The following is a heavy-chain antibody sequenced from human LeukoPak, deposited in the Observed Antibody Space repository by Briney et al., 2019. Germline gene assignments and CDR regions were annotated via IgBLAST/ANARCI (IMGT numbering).Heavy chain of an antibody. V-gene: IGHV3-48*04. Sequence: GGSLRLSCAASGFTFRSYSMKWVRQAPGKGLEGVSYISSSSSTIYYADSVKGRFTISRDNANNSLYLQMNSLRAQATAVYYCAGKRGLLPFNYWGQGTLVTVSS. CDR1: GFTFRSYS. CDR3: AGKRGLLPFNY. D-gene: IGHD2-15*01. CDR2: ISSSSSTI. J-gene: IGHJ4*02.